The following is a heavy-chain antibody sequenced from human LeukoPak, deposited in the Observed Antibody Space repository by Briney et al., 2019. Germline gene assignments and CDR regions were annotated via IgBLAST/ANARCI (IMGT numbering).Heavy chain of an antibody. CDR3: ARHGALVGAIDY. CDR2: IYYSGST. V-gene: IGHV4-61*08. Sequence: SQTLSLTCTVSGGSISSGGYYWSWIRQHPGKGLEWIGYIYYSGSTNYNPSLKSRVTISVDTSKNQFSLKLSSVTAADTAVYYCARHGALVGAIDYWGQGTLVTVSS. D-gene: IGHD1-26*01. CDR1: GGSISSGGYY. J-gene: IGHJ4*02.